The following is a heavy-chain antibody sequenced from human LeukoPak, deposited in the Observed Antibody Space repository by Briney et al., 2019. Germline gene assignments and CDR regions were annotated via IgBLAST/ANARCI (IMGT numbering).Heavy chain of an antibody. CDR1: GFTFSTYA. V-gene: IGHV3-23*01. D-gene: IGHD5-24*01. CDR2: ISVRGDST. J-gene: IGHJ4*02. CDR3: AKDLGRDGYEIFDY. Sequence: GGSLRLSCAASGFTFSTYAMSWVRQDPGRGLEWVLTISVRGDSTYYADSVKGQFTVSRDNSKSTLYLQMNSLRVEDTAVYYCAKDLGRDGYEIFDYWGQGTLVTVSS.